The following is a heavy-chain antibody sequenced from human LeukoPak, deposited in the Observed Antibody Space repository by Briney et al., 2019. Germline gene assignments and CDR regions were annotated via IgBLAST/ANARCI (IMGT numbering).Heavy chain of an antibody. J-gene: IGHJ6*02. V-gene: IGHV4-34*01. D-gene: IGHD6-19*01. CDR2: INHSGST. CDR1: GVSFSGYY. CDR3: ARVGLYRPVQWLAPPWDYYYGMDV. Sequence: KPSETLSLTCAVYGVSFSGYYWSWIRQPPGKGLEWIGEINHSGSTNYNPSLKSRVTISVDTSKNQFSLKLSSVTAADTAVYYCARVGLYRPVQWLAPPWDYYYGMDVWGQGTTVTVSS.